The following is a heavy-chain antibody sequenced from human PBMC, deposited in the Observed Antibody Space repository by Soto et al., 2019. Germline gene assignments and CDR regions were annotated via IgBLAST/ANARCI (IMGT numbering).Heavy chain of an antibody. CDR2: ISAYNGNT. V-gene: IGHV1-18*01. CDR1: GYTFTSYG. J-gene: IGHJ3*02. Sequence: ASVKVSCKASGYTFTSYGISWVRQAPGQGLEWMGWISAYNGNTNYAQKLQGRVTMTTDTSTSTAYMELRSLRSDDTAVYYCARGPFAYYDFWRGYWPHEAFDIWGQGTMVTVS. D-gene: IGHD3-3*01. CDR3: ARGPFAYYDFWRGYWPHEAFDI.